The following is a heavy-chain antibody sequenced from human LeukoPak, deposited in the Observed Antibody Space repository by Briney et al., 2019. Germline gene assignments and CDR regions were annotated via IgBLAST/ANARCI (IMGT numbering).Heavy chain of an antibody. J-gene: IGHJ2*01. D-gene: IGHD6-19*01. CDR3: AKPPAPHIAVAWYFDL. V-gene: IGHV3-9*01. Sequence: GGSLRLSCAASGFTFDDYAMHWVRQAPGKGLEWVSGISWNSGSIGYADSVKGRFTISRDNAKNSLYLQMNSLRAEDTALYYCAKPPAPHIAVAWYFDLWGRGTLVTVSS. CDR1: GFTFDDYA. CDR2: ISWNSGSI.